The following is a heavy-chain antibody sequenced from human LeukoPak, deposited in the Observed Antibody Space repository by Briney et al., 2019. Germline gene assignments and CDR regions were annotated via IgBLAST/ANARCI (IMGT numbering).Heavy chain of an antibody. CDR2: VHYSGST. CDR3: ARDSSYYYGMDV. J-gene: IGHJ6*02. V-gene: IGHV4-59*01. CDR1: GGSISSSY. Sequence: SETLSLTCTISGGSISSSYWTWIRQPPGKELEWIGYVHYSGSTNYNPSLRSRVTMSVDTSNNQFSLKLSSVTAADTAVYYCARDSSYYYGMDVWGQGTTVTVSS.